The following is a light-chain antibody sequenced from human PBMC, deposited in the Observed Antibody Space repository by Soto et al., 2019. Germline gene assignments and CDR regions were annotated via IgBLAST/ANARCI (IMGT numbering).Light chain of an antibody. Sequence: QSVLTQPPSASGTPGQRVSISCSGGSSNIGSNTVTWYQQLPGTAPKLLIYGQNQRPSGVPDRFSVSKSGTSASLAISGLLSDDEADYYCAVWDDSLDGRVFGGGTKLAVL. CDR1: SSNIGSNT. J-gene: IGLJ2*01. CDR3: AVWDDSLDGRV. CDR2: GQN. V-gene: IGLV1-44*01.